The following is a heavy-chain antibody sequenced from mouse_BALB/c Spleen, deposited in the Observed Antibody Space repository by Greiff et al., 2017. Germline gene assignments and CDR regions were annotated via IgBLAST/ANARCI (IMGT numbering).Heavy chain of an antibody. Sequence: EVQRVESGPELVKPGASVKMSCKASGYTFTSYYIHWVKQRPEQGLEWIGRIDPANGNTKYDPKFQGKATITADTSSNTAYLQLSSLTSEDTAVYYCARRYDVYYAMDYWGQGTSVTVSS. CDR2: IDPANGNT. V-gene: IGHV14-3*02. J-gene: IGHJ4*01. CDR1: GYTFTSYY. CDR3: ARRYDVYYAMDY. D-gene: IGHD2-14*01.